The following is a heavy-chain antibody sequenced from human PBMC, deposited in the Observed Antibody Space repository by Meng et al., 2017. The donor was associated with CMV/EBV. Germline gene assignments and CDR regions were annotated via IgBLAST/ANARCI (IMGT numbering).Heavy chain of an antibody. D-gene: IGHD1-26*01. V-gene: IGHV3-23*01. J-gene: IGHJ4*02. Sequence: GESLKISCAASGFTFSSYAMSWVRQAPGKGLEWVSAISGSGGSTYYADSVKGRFTISRDNSKNTLYLQMNSLRAEDTAVYYCAKEQYSESYSHLVDYWGQGTLVTVSS. CDR2: ISGSGGST. CDR1: GFTFSSYA. CDR3: AKEQYSESYSHLVDY.